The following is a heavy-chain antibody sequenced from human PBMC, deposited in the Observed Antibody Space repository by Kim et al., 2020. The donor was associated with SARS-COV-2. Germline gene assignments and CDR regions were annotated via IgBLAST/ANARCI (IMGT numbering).Heavy chain of an antibody. Sequence: ASVKVSCKASGYTFTGSYMHWVRQAPGQGLEWMGRIDPNSGATNYAQKFQGRVTMTRDTSISTAYMDLSSLRSDDTAVYYCARALVTYPGLDYWGQGTLVTVSS. V-gene: IGHV1-2*06. CDR1: GYTFTGSY. D-gene: IGHD2-8*02. CDR2: IDPNSGAT. CDR3: ARALVTYPGLDY. J-gene: IGHJ4*02.